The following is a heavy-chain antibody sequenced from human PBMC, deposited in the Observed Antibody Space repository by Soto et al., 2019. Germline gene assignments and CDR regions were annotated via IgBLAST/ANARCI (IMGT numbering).Heavy chain of an antibody. CDR3: AKLYSSSSAYYYYYMDV. V-gene: IGHV3-23*01. CDR2: ISGGGGST. D-gene: IGHD6-6*01. CDR1: GFTFSSYA. Sequence: EVQLLESGGGLVQPGGSLRLSCAASGFTFSSYAMSWVRQAPGKGLEWVSAISGGGGSTYYADSVKGRFTISRDNSKNTLYLQMNSLRAEDTAVYYCAKLYSSSSAYYYYYMDVWGKGTTVTVSS. J-gene: IGHJ6*03.